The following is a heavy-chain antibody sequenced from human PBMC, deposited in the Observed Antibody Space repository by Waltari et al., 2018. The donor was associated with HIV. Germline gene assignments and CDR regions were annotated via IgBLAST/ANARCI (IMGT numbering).Heavy chain of an antibody. CDR3: ARGNSMLRMAELDY. D-gene: IGHD3-10*02. V-gene: IGHV1-18*01. CDR1: GYSFRSYA. Sequence: QVNLVQSGAEVKKPGASVKISCEAYGYSFRSYAITWVRQAPGQGLEWMGWISGYNRNSKYAEKVQGRVTFTTDTSTNTAYMELRSLRSDDTAVYFCARGNSMLRMAELDYWGQGTLVTVSS. CDR2: ISGYNRNS. J-gene: IGHJ4*02.